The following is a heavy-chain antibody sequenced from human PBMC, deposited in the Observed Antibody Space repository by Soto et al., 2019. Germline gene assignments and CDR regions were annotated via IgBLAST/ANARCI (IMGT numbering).Heavy chain of an antibody. D-gene: IGHD1-1*01. Sequence: GGSLRLSCAASGFTFSSYDMHWVRQATGKGLEWVSAIGTAGDTYYPGSVKGRFTISRENAKNSLYLQMNSLRAGDTAVYYCARDTTGEGAFDIWGQGTMVTVSS. CDR1: GFTFSSYD. J-gene: IGHJ3*02. CDR3: ARDTTGEGAFDI. CDR2: IGTAGDT. V-gene: IGHV3-13*01.